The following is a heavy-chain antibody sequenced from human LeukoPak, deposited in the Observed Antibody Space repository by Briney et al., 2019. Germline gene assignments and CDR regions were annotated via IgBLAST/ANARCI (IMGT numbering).Heavy chain of an antibody. V-gene: IGHV4-61*02. D-gene: IGHD2-15*01. CDR1: GGSISRDSYY. J-gene: IGHJ6*04. CDR3: ARAGRDSKGYSYFFLDV. CDR2: VFITGSI. Sequence: PSETLSLTCSVSGGSISRDSYYYNWFRQPAGKGLEWIGRVFITGSINYSPSLRSRVTISLDKAKNQFSLRLTSVTAADTAVYYCARAGRDSKGYSYFFLDVWGRGATVTVSS.